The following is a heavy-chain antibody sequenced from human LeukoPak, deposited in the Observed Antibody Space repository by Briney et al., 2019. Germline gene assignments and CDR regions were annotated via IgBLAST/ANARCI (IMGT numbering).Heavy chain of an antibody. D-gene: IGHD4-4*01. J-gene: IGHJ4*02. V-gene: IGHV1-8*01. CDR3: ARAVLEYSLGYSVDY. Sequence: GASVKVSCKASGGTFSSYDINWVRQATGQGLEWMGWMNPNSANTGYAQKFQGRVTMTRNTSTSTAYMELSGLRYTAVYYCARAVLEYSLGYSVDYWGQGTLVTVSS. CDR2: MNPNSANT. CDR1: GGTFSSYD.